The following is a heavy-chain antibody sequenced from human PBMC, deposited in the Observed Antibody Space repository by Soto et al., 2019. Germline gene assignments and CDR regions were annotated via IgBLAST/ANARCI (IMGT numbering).Heavy chain of an antibody. Sequence: SETLSLTCAVYGGSFSGYYWSWIRQPPGKGLEWIGEINHSGSTNYNPSLKSRVTISVDTSKNQFSLKLSSVTAADTAVYYCARAGDFWSGYPLDNWFDPWGQGTLVTVPQ. CDR1: GGSFSGYY. V-gene: IGHV4-34*01. CDR2: INHSGST. J-gene: IGHJ5*02. CDR3: ARAGDFWSGYPLDNWFDP. D-gene: IGHD3-3*01.